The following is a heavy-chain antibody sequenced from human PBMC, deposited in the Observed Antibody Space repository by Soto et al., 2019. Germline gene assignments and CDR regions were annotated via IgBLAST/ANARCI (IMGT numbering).Heavy chain of an antibody. Sequence: ASVKVSCKASGYTFTSYGISWERQAPGQGLEWMGWISAYNGNTNYAQKLQGRVTMTTDTSTSTAYMELRSLRSDDTAVYYCARRVLAAAGTNWFDPWGQGTLVTVSS. J-gene: IGHJ5*02. CDR2: ISAYNGNT. CDR3: ARRVLAAAGTNWFDP. D-gene: IGHD6-13*01. CDR1: GYTFTSYG. V-gene: IGHV1-18*01.